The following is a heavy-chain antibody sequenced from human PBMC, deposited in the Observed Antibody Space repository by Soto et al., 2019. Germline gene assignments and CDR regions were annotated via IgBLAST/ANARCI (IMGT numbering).Heavy chain of an antibody. V-gene: IGHV1-2*02. CDR1: GHSFSAYY. CDR2: INPNGGDT. CDR3: ARALIRFLDWVPEYYYYAMDV. D-gene: IGHD3-3*01. J-gene: IGHJ6*02. Sequence: QVQLVQSGAEVKKPGASVTVSCRASGHSFSAYYMHWVRQAPGQGLDWVGWINPNGGDTKYAQKFQGRVTMTRDSSTKIVYMELTRLRSHDTAVYYCARALIRFLDWVPEYYYYAMDVWGQGTTVTVSS.